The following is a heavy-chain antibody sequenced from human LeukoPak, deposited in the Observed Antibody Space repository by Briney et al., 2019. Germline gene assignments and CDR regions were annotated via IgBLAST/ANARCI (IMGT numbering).Heavy chain of an antibody. V-gene: IGHV4-39*07. CDR2: INHSGST. D-gene: IGHD3-10*01. CDR3: ARTEGKTPFDY. Sequence: SETLSLTCTVSGGSISSGGYYWSWIRQPPGKGLEWIGEINHSGSTNYNPSLKSRVTISVDTSKNQFSLKLSSVTAADTAVYYCARTEGKTPFDYWGQGTLVTVSS. J-gene: IGHJ4*02. CDR1: GGSISSGGYY.